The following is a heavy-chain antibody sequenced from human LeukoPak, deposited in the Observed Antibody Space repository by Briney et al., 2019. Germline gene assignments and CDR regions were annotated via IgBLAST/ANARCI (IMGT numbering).Heavy chain of an antibody. CDR3: AHSKRGGGYYINAFAV. V-gene: IGHV4-59*01. CDR1: GASTSAYY. CDR2: SYSGGNA. D-gene: IGHD1-26*01. J-gene: IGHJ3*01. Sequence: PSETLSLTCTVSGASTSAYYWSWLRQPPGKGLEWIGYSYSGGNANYNPSLKSRVTISIDTSEIQFSLRLTSVTAADTAVYFCAHSKRGGGYYINAFAVWGQGALVTISS.